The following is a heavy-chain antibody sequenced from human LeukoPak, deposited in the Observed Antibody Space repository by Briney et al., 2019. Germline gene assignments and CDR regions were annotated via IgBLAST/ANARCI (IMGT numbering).Heavy chain of an antibody. Sequence: GESLEISWKGSGYRFTSYWIGWVRQMPGKGLEGMGIIYPGDSDTRYSPSFQGQVTISGDKSISTASLQWTTLKPPDTAMYYCARYRGMATIFAYSGQGTLVTVSS. CDR2: IYPGDSDT. D-gene: IGHD5-24*01. J-gene: IGHJ4*02. CDR1: GYRFTSYW. CDR3: ARYRGMATIFAY. V-gene: IGHV5-51*01.